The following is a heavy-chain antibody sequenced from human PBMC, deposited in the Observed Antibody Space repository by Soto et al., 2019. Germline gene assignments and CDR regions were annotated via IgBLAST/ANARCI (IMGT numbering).Heavy chain of an antibody. V-gene: IGHV3-74*01. D-gene: IGHD3-22*01. J-gene: IGHJ4*02. CDR3: DSSGPPAY. CDR2: INSDGSTT. Sequence: GGSLRLSCAASGFTFRDHWMHWVRQAPGKGLVWVSRINSDGSTTTYADSVKGRFTISRDNAKSTLYLQLNSLRAEVTALYYYDSSGPPAYWGQGTLVTVSS. CDR1: GFTFRDHW.